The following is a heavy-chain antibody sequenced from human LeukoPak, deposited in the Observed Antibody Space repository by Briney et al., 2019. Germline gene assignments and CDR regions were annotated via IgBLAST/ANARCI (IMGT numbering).Heavy chain of an antibody. CDR1: GGSISSFY. V-gene: IGHV4-59*01. CDR3: ARDKGLPQAFDL. CDR2: ISYSGTT. J-gene: IGHJ3*01. D-gene: IGHD5/OR15-5a*01. Sequence: PSETLSLTCTVSGGSISSFYWSWIRQPPGKGLEYIGYISYSGTTSYNPSLKSPVTISVDTSKNQFSLKLTSVTAADTAVYYCARDKGLPQAFDLWGQGTMVTVSS.